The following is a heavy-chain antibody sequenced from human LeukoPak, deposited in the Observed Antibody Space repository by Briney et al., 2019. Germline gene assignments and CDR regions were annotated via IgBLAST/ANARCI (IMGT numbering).Heavy chain of an antibody. CDR2: INHSGST. CDR3: ARGIRSDILTGYPTNHFDY. CDR1: GGSFSGYY. V-gene: IGHV4-34*01. J-gene: IGHJ4*02. Sequence: SETLSLTCAVYGGSFSGYYWSWIRQPPGKGLEWIGEINHSGSTNHNPSLKSRVTISVDTSKNQFSLKLSSVTAADTAVYYCARGIRSDILTGYPTNHFDYWGQGTLVTVSS. D-gene: IGHD3-9*01.